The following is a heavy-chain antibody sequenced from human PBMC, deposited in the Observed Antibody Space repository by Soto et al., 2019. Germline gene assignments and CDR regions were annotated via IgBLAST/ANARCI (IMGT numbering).Heavy chain of an antibody. J-gene: IGHJ4*02. D-gene: IGHD1-1*01. CDR1: GYAFTTYG. CDR2: ISAHNGNT. Sequence: QVHLVQSGAEVKKPGASVQVSFKGSGYAFTTYGITWVRQAPGQGLEWLGWISAHNGNTNYAQKRQGRVTVTRDRPRSTVYMELRSLRSDDTAVYYWARGRYGDYWGQGALVTVSS. V-gene: IGHV1-18*01. CDR3: ARGRYGDY.